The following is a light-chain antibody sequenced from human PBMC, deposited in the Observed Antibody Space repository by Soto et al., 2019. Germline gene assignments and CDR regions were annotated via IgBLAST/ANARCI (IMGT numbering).Light chain of an antibody. CDR2: EVT. CDR3: TSYVGSNIYV. J-gene: IGLJ1*01. Sequence: QSALTQPPSASGSPGQSVTISCTGSSSDVGGYNSVSWYQQHPGKAPKLMIYEVTKRPSGVPDRFSGSKSGNTASLTVSGLQAEDEADYYCTSYVGSNIYVFGTGTQLTVL. V-gene: IGLV2-8*01. CDR1: SSDVGGYNS.